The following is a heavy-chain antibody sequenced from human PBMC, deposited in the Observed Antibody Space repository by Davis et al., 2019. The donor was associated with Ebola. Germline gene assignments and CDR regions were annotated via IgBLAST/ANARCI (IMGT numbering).Heavy chain of an antibody. CDR2: FYVGGAT. J-gene: IGHJ4*02. CDR1: GFTFSEYS. V-gene: IGHV3-53*01. CDR3: ARGDGYNFWDF. D-gene: IGHD5-24*01. Sequence: GESLKISCAASGFTFSEYSLSWVRQTPGKGLEWVSVFYVGGATYYADSVRGRFTISRDESKNTLNLQMTTLRADDTAVYFCARGDGYNFWDFWGQGTLVTVSS.